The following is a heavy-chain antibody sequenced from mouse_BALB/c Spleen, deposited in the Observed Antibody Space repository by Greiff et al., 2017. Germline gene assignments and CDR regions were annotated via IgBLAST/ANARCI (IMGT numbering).Heavy chain of an antibody. Sequence: VQLQQSGPELVKPGASVKISCKTSGYTFTAYTMHWVKQSPGKSLEWIGGINPNTGGTSYNQKFKGKATLTVDKSSSTAYMGLRSLTSEESAVYYCARGHYRYGYYDMDYWGQGTTVTVSS. CDR1: GYTFTAYT. CDR2: INPNTGGT. J-gene: IGHJ4*01. CDR3: ARGHYRYGYYDMDY. V-gene: IGHV1-18*01. D-gene: IGHD2-14*01.